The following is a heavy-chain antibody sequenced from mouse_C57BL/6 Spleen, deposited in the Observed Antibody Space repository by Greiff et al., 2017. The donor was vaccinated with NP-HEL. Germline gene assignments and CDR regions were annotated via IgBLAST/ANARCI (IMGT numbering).Heavy chain of an antibody. D-gene: IGHD6-2*01. CDR2: IDPSVSYT. Sequence: QVQLQQPGAELVKPGASVKLSCKASGYTFTSYWMQWVKQRPGQGLEWIGEIDPSVSYTNYNQKFKGKATLTVDTSSSTAYMQRSSLTSEDSAVYYCARSLTLWYFDVWGTGTTVTVSS. CDR1: GYTFTSYW. J-gene: IGHJ1*03. V-gene: IGHV1-50*01. CDR3: ARSLTLWYFDV.